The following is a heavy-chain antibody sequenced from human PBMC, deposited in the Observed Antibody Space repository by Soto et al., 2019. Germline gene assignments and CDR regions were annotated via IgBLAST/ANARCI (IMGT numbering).Heavy chain of an antibody. V-gene: IGHV3-23*01. CDR3: AKEFPQDWGQDYYYGMDV. CDR2: ISGSGDST. J-gene: IGHJ6*02. D-gene: IGHD7-27*01. CDR1: GFTLSDYA. Sequence: EVQVLESGGGFVQPGGSLRLSCAASGFTLSDYAMTWVRQGPGKGLEWVSAISGSGDSTYYTDSVKGRFTISRDTSKNTLYLEMNGLRAEDTAGYYCAKEFPQDWGQDYYYGMDVWGQGPTVTVSS.